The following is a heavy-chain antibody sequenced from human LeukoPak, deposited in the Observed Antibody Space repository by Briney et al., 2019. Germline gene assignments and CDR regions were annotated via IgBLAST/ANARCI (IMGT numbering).Heavy chain of an antibody. V-gene: IGHV3-20*01. D-gene: IGHD6-6*01. J-gene: IGHJ6*03. CDR3: TRDFEYSSSSVYYYYYMDV. CDR2: INWNGGST. CDR1: GFTFDDYG. Sequence: GRSLRLSCAASGFTFDDYGMSWVRQAPGKGLEWVSGINWNGGSTGYADSVKGRFTISRDNAKNSLYLQMNSLRAEDAALYHCTRDFEYSSSSVYYYYYMDVWGKGTTVTVSS.